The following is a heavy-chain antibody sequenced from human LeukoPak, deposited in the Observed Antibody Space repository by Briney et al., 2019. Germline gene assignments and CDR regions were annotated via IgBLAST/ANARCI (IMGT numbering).Heavy chain of an antibody. Sequence: GASVKVSCKASGYTFTSYGISWVRQAPGQGLEWMGWISAYNGNTNYAQKLQGRVTMTTDTSTSTAYMELRSLRSDDTAVYYCARDRGYCSSTSCFTVASYYYYYYGMDVWGQGTTVTVSS. CDR2: ISAYNGNT. D-gene: IGHD2-2*01. CDR3: ARDRGYCSSTSCFTVASYYYYYYGMDV. J-gene: IGHJ6*02. CDR1: GYTFTSYG. V-gene: IGHV1-18*01.